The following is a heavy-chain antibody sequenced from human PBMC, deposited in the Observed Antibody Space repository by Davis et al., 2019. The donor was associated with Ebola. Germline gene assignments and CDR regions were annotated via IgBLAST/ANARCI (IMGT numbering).Heavy chain of an antibody. CDR2: INAGNGYT. CDR3: ASGGIQLSFSEFDY. CDR1: GYTFTTHA. Sequence: ASVKVSCKASGYTFTTHAMHWVRQAPGQRLEWMGWINAGNGYTKYSQKFQGRVTITRDTSAITAYMDLSSLRSEDTAVYYCASGGIQLSFSEFDYWGQGTLVTVSS. V-gene: IGHV1-3*01. D-gene: IGHD1-1*01. J-gene: IGHJ4*02.